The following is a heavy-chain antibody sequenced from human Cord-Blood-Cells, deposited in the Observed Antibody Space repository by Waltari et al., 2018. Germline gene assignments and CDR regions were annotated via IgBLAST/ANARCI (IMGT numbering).Heavy chain of an antibody. V-gene: IGHV3-33*01. J-gene: IGHJ4*02. Sequence: QVQLVESGGGVVQPGRSLRLSCAASGFTFSSYGMHWVRQAPGKGLEWVAVIWYDGSNKYYADSVKGRFTSARDNSKNTLYLQMNSLRAEDTAVYYCARACTVTTEYYFDYWGQGTLVTVSS. CDR2: IWYDGSNK. CDR1: GFTFSSYG. CDR3: ARACTVTTEYYFDY. D-gene: IGHD4-17*01.